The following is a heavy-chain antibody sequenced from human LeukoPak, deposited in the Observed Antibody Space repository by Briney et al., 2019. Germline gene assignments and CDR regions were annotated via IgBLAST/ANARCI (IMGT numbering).Heavy chain of an antibody. CDR1: GGSISSSSYY. Sequence: PSETLSLTCTVSGGSISSSSYYWGWIRQPPGKGLEWIGSIYYSGSTYYNPSLKSRVTISVDTSKNQFSLKLSSVTAADTAVYYCARVHMSSGLRYFDYWGQETLVTVSS. D-gene: IGHD6-19*01. CDR3: ARVHMSSGLRYFDY. V-gene: IGHV4-39*07. CDR2: IYYSGST. J-gene: IGHJ4*02.